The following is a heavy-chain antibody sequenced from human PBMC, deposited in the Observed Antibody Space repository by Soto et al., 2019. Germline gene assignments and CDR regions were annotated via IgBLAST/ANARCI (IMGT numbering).Heavy chain of an antibody. CDR3: ARRWGEGRVDY. CDR1: GGSISSSNW. Sequence: SETLSLTCAVSGGSISSSNWWSWVRQPPGKGLEWIGEIYHSGNTNYNLSLKSRVTMAVDKSRNQFSLKLSSVTAADTAVYYCARRWGEGRVDYWGQGTLVTVSS. CDR2: IYHSGNT. D-gene: IGHD3-10*01. J-gene: IGHJ4*02. V-gene: IGHV4-4*02.